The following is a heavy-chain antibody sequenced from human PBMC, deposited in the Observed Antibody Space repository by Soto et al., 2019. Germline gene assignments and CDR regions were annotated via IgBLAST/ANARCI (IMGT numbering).Heavy chain of an antibody. Sequence: QVQLVRSGAEVKKPGSSVKVSCKASGGTFSSYAISWVRQAPGQGLEWMGGIIPIFGTANYAQKFQGRVTITADKSTSTAYMELSSLRSEDTAVYYCARGADFGVVIKGRFDYWGQGTLVTVSS. CDR1: GGTFSSYA. J-gene: IGHJ4*02. CDR2: IIPIFGTA. CDR3: ARGADFGVVIKGRFDY. D-gene: IGHD3-3*01. V-gene: IGHV1-69*06.